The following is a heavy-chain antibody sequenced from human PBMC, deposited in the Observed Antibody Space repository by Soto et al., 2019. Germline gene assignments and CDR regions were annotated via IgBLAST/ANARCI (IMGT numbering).Heavy chain of an antibody. CDR3: ASQYGGYGWFDT. D-gene: IGHD5-12*01. Sequence: EVQLVESGGGLVQPGGSLRLACAASGLTVSSNYMNWVRKAPGKGLEWVSVIYSGGSKYYADSVKGRFTISRDNSKNTLYLQMNSLRAEDTAVYYCASQYGGYGWFDTWGQGTPVTVSS. CDR2: IYSGGSK. V-gene: IGHV3-66*04. CDR1: GLTVSSNY. J-gene: IGHJ5*02.